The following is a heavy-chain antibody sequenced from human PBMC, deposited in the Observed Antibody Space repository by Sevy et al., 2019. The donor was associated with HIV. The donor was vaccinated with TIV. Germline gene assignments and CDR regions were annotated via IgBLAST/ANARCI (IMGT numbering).Heavy chain of an antibody. CDR1: GFTFSNYW. CDR2: INGGGTTT. CDR3: ARGGYCDYYYNYYYMDV. V-gene: IGHV3-74*01. D-gene: IGHD3-16*01. J-gene: IGHJ6*03. Sequence: GGCLRLSCAASGFTFSNYWMHWVRQAPGKGLVWVSRINGGGTTTSHADSVKGRLTISRDNAKNTLYLQMNSLRAEDTALYYCARGGYCDYYYNYYYMDVWGKGTTVTVSS.